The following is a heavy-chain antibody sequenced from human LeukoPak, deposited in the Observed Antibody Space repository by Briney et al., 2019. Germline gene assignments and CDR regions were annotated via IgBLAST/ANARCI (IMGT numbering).Heavy chain of an antibody. CDR1: GGSFSGYY. CDR3: ARLYSSSFYNWFDP. Sequence: PSETLSLTCAVSGGSFSGYYRSWIRQPPGKGLEWIGEINRSGSTNYNPSLKSRVTISVDTSKNQFSLKLSSVTAADTAVYYCARLYSSSFYNWFDPWGQGTLVTVSS. D-gene: IGHD6-13*01. V-gene: IGHV4-34*01. CDR2: INRSGST. J-gene: IGHJ5*02.